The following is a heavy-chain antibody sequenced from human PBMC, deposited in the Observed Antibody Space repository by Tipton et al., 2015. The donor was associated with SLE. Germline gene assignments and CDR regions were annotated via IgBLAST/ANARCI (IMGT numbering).Heavy chain of an antibody. Sequence: TLSLTCTVSGGSISSYYWSWIRQPPGKGLEWIGYIYYSGSTYYNPSLKSRVTISVDTSKNQFSLKLSSVTAADTAVYYCVRGGGAFDIWGQGTMVTVSS. D-gene: IGHD3-16*01. CDR3: VRGGGAFDI. CDR2: IYYSGST. CDR1: GGSISSYY. V-gene: IGHV4-59*12. J-gene: IGHJ3*02.